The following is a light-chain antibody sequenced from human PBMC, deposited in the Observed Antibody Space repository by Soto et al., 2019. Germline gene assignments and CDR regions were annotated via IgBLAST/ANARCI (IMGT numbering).Light chain of an antibody. CDR1: SSNIGNNY. CDR3: GTWDNSLSAWV. Sequence: QSVLTQPPSVSAAPGRKVTISCSGGSSNIGNNYASWYQQLPGAAPKLLIYDNNKRPSGIPDRFSGSKSGTSATLGITGLQTGDEADYYCGTWDNSLSAWVFGGGTKLTVL. J-gene: IGLJ3*02. V-gene: IGLV1-51*01. CDR2: DNN.